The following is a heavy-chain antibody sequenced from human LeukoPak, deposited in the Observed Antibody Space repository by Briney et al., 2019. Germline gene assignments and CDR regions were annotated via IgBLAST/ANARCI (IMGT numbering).Heavy chain of an antibody. CDR3: ARKDTAMAIFDY. CDR2: INHSGST. CDR1: GGSFSGYY. J-gene: IGHJ4*02. Sequence: SETLSLTCAVYGGSFSGYYWSWIRQPPGKGLEWIGEINHSGSTNYNPSLKSRVTISVDTSNNQFSLILSSVTAADTAVYYCARKDTAMAIFDYWGQGILVTVSS. D-gene: IGHD5-18*01. V-gene: IGHV4-34*01.